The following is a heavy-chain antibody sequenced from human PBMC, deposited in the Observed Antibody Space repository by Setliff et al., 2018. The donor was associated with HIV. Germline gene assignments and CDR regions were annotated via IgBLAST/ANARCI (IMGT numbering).Heavy chain of an antibody. D-gene: IGHD5-12*01. Sequence: PSETLSLTCLVSGDSMIPHYWSWIRQPPGRGLEWIGYISNYGSPSYSPSLESRVTILLDTSKNQLSLKLTSMTAADTAVYFCARGVIETDYDYVDIYYYNYMDVWGKGTTVTVSS. CDR3: ARGVIETDYDYVDIYYYNYMDV. CDR2: ISNYGSP. CDR1: GDSMIPHY. J-gene: IGHJ6*03. V-gene: IGHV4-4*08.